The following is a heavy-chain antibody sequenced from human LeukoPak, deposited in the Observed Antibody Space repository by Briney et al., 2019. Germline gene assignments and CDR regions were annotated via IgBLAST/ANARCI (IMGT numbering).Heavy chain of an antibody. CDR2: IYYSGST. CDR1: GGSISSGAYY. CDR3: ARDVCSGGSCYRRSFDP. D-gene: IGHD2-15*01. V-gene: IGHV4-31*03. Sequence: SQTLSLTCPVSGGSISSGAYYWSWIRQHPGKGLEWIGYIYYSGSTYYNPSLKSRVTISVDTSKNQFSLKLSTVTAADTAVYYCARDVCSGGSCYRRSFDPGGQGTLVTVSS. J-gene: IGHJ5*02.